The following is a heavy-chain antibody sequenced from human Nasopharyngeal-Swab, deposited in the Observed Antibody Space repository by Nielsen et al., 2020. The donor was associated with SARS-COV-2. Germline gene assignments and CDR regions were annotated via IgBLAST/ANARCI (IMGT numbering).Heavy chain of an antibody. CDR3: VRRAFSASYFYFDY. J-gene: IGHJ4*02. CDR2: IYPADSDS. CDR1: GYIFTSYW. D-gene: IGHD1-26*01. V-gene: IGHV5-51*01. Sequence: GESLKISCKGSGYIFTSYWIGWVRQMPGKGLEWMGIIYPADSDSRYSLSFQGQVSISDDKSISTAYLQWNTLKASDTAIYYCVRRAFSASYFYFDYWGPGTLVTVSS.